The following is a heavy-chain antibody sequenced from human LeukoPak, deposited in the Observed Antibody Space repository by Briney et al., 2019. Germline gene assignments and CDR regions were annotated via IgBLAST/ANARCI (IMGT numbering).Heavy chain of an antibody. J-gene: IGHJ4*02. D-gene: IGHD2-2*01. V-gene: IGHV4-59*01. CDR1: GGSISYYY. CDR3: ARGVFDLSVVVPTAMIYFDY. Sequence: PSETLSLTCTASGGSISYYYWSWIRQPPGKGLEWIGYISSSGSTNYNPSLKSRVTISLDTSKNQFSLKLSSVTAADTAVYYCARGVFDLSVVVPTAMIYFDYWGQGTLVTVSS. CDR2: ISSSGST.